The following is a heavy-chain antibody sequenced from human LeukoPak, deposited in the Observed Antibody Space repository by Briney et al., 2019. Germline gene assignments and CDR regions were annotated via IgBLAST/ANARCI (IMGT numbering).Heavy chain of an antibody. V-gene: IGHV3-23*01. D-gene: IGHD6-19*01. CDR3: AKAGSSGWDFDL. J-gene: IGHJ2*01. CDR2: ISGSGGST. CDR1: GFTFSSYS. Sequence: GGSLRLSCAASGFTFSSYSMSWVRQAPGKGLEWVSAISGSGGSTYYADSVKGRFTISRDNSKNTLYLQMNSLRAEDTAVYYCAKAGSSGWDFDLWGRGTLVTVSS.